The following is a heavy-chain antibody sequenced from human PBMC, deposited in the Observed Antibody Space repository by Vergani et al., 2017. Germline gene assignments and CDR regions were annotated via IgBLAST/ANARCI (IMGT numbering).Heavy chain of an antibody. J-gene: IGHJ4*02. V-gene: IGHV3-49*03. D-gene: IGHD2-15*01. CDR2: IRSKAYGGTT. CDR3: TSTYCSGGSCYFQFDY. CDR1: GFTFGDYA. Sequence: EVQLVESGGGLVQPGRSLRLSCTASGFTFGDYAMSWFRQAPGKGLEWVGFIRSKAYGGTTEYAASVKGRFTISRDDSKSIAYLQMNSLKTEDTAVYYCTSTYCSGGSCYFQFDYWGQGTLVTVSS.